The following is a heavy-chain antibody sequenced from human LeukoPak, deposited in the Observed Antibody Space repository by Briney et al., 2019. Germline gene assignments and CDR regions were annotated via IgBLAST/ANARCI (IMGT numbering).Heavy chain of an antibody. CDR3: ARFRGSGWYSFDL. Sequence: ASVKVSCKASGGTFSSYAISWVRQAPGQGLEWMGWINPTSFGTKYEQKFQGRVTMTRDTSISTGYMELSDLRSDDTAVYYCARFRGSGWYSFDLWGQGTLVTVSS. CDR1: GGTFSSYA. CDR2: INPTSFGT. J-gene: IGHJ5*02. D-gene: IGHD6-19*01. V-gene: IGHV1-2*02.